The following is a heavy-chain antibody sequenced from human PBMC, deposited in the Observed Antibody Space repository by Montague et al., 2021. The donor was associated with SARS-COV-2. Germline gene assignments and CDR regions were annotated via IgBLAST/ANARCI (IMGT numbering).Heavy chain of an antibody. CDR3: ARDDIVLQGVTKGMDV. CDR2: MYYSGST. Sequence: SETLSLTCTVSGGSISSSNYYWGWIRQPPGKGLEWIGNMYYSGSTYYNPSLKSRGTIAIDTSKNQFSLKLSSVTAADTAEYYCARDDIVLQGVTKGMDVWGQGTTVTVSS. J-gene: IGHJ6*02. D-gene: IGHD3-10*01. CDR1: GGSISSSNYY. V-gene: IGHV4-39*07.